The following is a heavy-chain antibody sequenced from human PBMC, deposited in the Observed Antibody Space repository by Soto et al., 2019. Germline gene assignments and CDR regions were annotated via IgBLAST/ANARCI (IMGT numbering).Heavy chain of an antibody. D-gene: IGHD3-10*01. V-gene: IGHV1-69*02. CDR1: GDTFNFYS. J-gene: IGHJ4*02. CDR3: ASSYGSGYRAFDS. Sequence: QVQLVQSGAEVKRPGSSVKVSCKASGDTFNFYSINWVRQAPGVGLEWMGRVNPIVSMSNYAQKFQGRVTLTPAKSTSTAYMELSSLRSEDTAIYYCASSYGSGYRAFDSWGQGALVTVSS. CDR2: VNPIVSMS.